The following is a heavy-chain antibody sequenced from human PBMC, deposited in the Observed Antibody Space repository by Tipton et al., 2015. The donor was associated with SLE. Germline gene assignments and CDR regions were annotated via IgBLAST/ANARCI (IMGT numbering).Heavy chain of an antibody. CDR2: IYYSGST. J-gene: IGHJ4*02. D-gene: IGHD3-3*01. V-gene: IGHV4-59*08. CDR3: ARLQIRFLEWSHFDY. CDR1: GGSISSYY. Sequence: TLSLTCTVSGGSISSYYWSWIRQPPGKGLEWIGYIYYSGSTNYNPSLKSRVTISVDTSKNQFSLKLSSVTAADTAVYYCARLQIRFLEWSHFDYWGQGTLVTVSS.